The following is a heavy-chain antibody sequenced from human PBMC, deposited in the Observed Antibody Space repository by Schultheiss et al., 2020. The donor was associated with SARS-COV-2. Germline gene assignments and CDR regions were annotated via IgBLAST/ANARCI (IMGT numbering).Heavy chain of an antibody. CDR3: ARTHDNSGLGWFDS. Sequence: SETLSLTCTVSGGSISSYYWSWIRQPPGKGLEWVGYIYYSGSTNCNPSLKSRVTISVDTSKNQFSLKLSSVTAADTAVYYCARTHDNSGLGWFDSWGQGTLVTVSS. CDR1: GGSISSYY. D-gene: IGHD3-22*01. V-gene: IGHV4-59*01. J-gene: IGHJ5*01. CDR2: IYYSGST.